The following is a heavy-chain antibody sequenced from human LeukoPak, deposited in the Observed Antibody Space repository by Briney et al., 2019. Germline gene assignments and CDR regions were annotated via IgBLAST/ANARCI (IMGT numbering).Heavy chain of an antibody. J-gene: IGHJ5*02. D-gene: IGHD5-18*01. V-gene: IGHV4-39*01. CDR1: GDSISSSNFH. CDR3: VRRVNTYGGWFDR. Sequence: PSETLSLTCSVSGDSISSSNFHWGWIRPSPGNGLEWIGTIDYRGRTFYNPSLNNRVTISADTSRNQLSLKLSSVTATDTAIYYCVRRVNTYGGWFDRWGQGALVTVSS. CDR2: IDYRGRT.